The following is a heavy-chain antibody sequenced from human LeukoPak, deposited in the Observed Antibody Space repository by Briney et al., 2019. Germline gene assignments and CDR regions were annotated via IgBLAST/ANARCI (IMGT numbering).Heavy chain of an antibody. V-gene: IGHV3-23*01. Sequence: GGPLRLSCAASGFSFSSYAMSWVRQAPGRGLEWVSSIGAWVPGTSYAKGRFTISRDNSKKTLDLQMNSLRVEDTAVYYCAKGKINHDGAFDFWGQGTMVTVSS. CDR2: IGAWVPGT. D-gene: IGHD1-14*01. J-gene: IGHJ3*01. CDR3: AKGKINHDGAFDF. CDR1: GFSFSSYA.